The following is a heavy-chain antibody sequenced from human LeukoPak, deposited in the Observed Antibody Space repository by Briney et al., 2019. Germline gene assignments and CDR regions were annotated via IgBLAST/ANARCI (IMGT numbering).Heavy chain of an antibody. CDR1: GFTFSSYA. CDR2: ISGSGGST. V-gene: IGHV3-23*01. D-gene: IGHD5-12*01. Sequence: GGSLRLSCAASGFTFSSYAMSWVRQAPGKGLEWVSAISGSGGSTYYADSVKDRFTISRDNAKNSLYLQMNSLRAEDTALYYCAKEGLPMSGFDPWGQGTLVTVSS. J-gene: IGHJ5*02. CDR3: AKEGLPMSGFDP.